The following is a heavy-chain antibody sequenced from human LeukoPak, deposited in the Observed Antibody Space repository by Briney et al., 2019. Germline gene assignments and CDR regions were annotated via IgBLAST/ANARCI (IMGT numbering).Heavy chain of an antibody. CDR1: GFTFSSYA. D-gene: IGHD2-21*01. CDR2: ISGSGGST. J-gene: IGHJ3*02. V-gene: IGHV3-23*01. CDR3: AKGGHIVVVIADDAFDI. Sequence: GGSLRLSCAASGFTFSSYAMSWVRQAPGKGLEWVPAISGSGGSTYYADSVKGRFTISRDNSKNTLYLQMNSLRAEDTAVYYCAKGGHIVVVIADDAFDIWGQGTMVTVSS.